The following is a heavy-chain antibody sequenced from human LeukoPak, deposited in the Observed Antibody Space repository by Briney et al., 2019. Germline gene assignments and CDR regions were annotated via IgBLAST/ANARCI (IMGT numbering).Heavy chain of an antibody. CDR1: GGSVSSGSYY. V-gene: IGHV4-61*01. CDR3: ARVTMVRGVIIGPRLCFDY. D-gene: IGHD3-10*01. J-gene: IGHJ4*02. Sequence: SETLSLTCTVSGGSVSSGSYYWSWLRQPPGTGLEWIGYIYYSGSTNYNPSLKSRVTISVDTSKNQFSLKLSSVTAADTAVYYCARVTMVRGVIIGPRLCFDYWGQGTLVTVSS. CDR2: IYYSGST.